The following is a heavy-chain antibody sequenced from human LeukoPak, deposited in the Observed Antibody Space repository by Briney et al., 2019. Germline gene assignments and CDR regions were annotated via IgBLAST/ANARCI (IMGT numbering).Heavy chain of an antibody. V-gene: IGHV5-51*01. CDR2: IYPGDSDT. D-gene: IGHD3-22*01. CDR1: GYSFTSYW. J-gene: IGHJ5*02. Sequence: GESLKISCKRFGYSFTSYWIGWVRQMPGKGLEWMGIIYPGDSDTRYSPSFQGQVTISADKSISTACLQWSSLKASDTAIYYCARAPLDSSGNHWGVWFDPWGQGTLVTVSS. CDR3: ARAPLDSSGNHWGVWFDP.